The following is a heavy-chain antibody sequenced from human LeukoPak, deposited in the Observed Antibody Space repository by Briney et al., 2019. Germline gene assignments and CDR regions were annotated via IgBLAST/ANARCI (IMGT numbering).Heavy chain of an antibody. J-gene: IGHJ4*03. Sequence: GASVKVSCKASGGTFSSYAISWVRQAPGQGLEWMGGIIPIFGTANYAQKFQGRVTITRDESTSTAYMELSSLRPEDPAVYYCARSLIDWNDGYYFEYSGDRALVTVSS. CDR2: IIPIFGTA. CDR3: ARSLIDWNDGYYFEY. V-gene: IGHV1-69*05. CDR1: GGTFSSYA. D-gene: IGHD1-1*01.